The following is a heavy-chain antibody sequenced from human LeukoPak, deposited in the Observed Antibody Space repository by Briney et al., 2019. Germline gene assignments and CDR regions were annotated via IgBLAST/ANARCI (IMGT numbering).Heavy chain of an antibody. CDR2: IYYSGST. J-gene: IGHJ3*02. CDR1: GGSISSYY. V-gene: IGHV4-59*01. Sequence: SETLSLTCTVSGGSISSYYWSWIRQPPGKGLEWIGYIYYSGSTNYNPSLKSRVTISVDTSKNQFSLKLSSVTAADTAVYYCARATIEDPDAFDIWGQGTMVTVSS. CDR3: ARATIEDPDAFDI. D-gene: IGHD5-24*01.